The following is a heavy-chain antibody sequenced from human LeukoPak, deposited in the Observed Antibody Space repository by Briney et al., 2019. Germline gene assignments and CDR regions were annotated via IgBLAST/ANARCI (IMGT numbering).Heavy chain of an antibody. V-gene: IGHV1-18*01. CDR3: ARDGVFNYDSSGYYLPNNRNFDY. D-gene: IGHD3-22*01. Sequence: ASVKVSCKASGGTFSSYAISWVRQALGQGLEWMGWISAYNGNTNYAQKLQGRVTMTTDTSTSTAYMELRSLRSDDTAVYYCARDGVFNYDSSGYYLPNNRNFDYWGQGTLVTVSS. J-gene: IGHJ4*02. CDR1: GGTFSSYA. CDR2: ISAYNGNT.